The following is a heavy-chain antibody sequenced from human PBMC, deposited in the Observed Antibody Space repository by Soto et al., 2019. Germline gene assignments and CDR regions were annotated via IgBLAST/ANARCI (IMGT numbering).Heavy chain of an antibody. CDR1: GRTFSSYT. V-gene: IGHV1-69*04. CDR3: ARDYDILTEPWFDP. Sequence: SVKVSCKASGRTFSSYTISWVRQAPGQGLEWMGRIIPILGIANYAQKFQGRVTITADKSTSTAYMELSSLRSEDTAVYYCARDYDILTEPWFDPWGQGTLVTVSS. J-gene: IGHJ5*02. CDR2: IIPILGIA. D-gene: IGHD3-9*01.